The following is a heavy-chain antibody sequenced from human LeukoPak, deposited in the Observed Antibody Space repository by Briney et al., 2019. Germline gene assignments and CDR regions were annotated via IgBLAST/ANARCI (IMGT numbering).Heavy chain of an antibody. CDR1: GFTFRDYY. CDR3: AKALGRGNYYAFDY. D-gene: IGHD1-26*01. V-gene: IGHV3-11*05. J-gene: IGHJ4*02. Sequence: GGSLRLSCAASGFTFRDYYMNWIRQAPGKGLEWVSHISDSGSYTNYADSVKGRFTISRDNSRDTLYLQMNSLRAEDTAVYYCAKALGRGNYYAFDYWGQGTLVTVSS. CDR2: ISDSGSYT.